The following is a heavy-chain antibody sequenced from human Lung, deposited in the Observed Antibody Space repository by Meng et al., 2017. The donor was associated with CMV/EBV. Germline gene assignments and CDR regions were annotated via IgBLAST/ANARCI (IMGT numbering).Heavy chain of an antibody. J-gene: IGHJ4*02. D-gene: IGHD6-19*01. CDR2: LYQSGST. V-gene: IGHV4-39*07. CDR3: ATPRAGYASGWSFDY. Sequence: SETLSLXXSVPGGSISSSSYYWGWIRQPPGKGLEWIGSLYQSGSTFYNPSLKSRVTISVDTSKNHFSLKLSSVTAADTAVYYCATPRAGYASGWSFDYWGQGXLVTVSS. CDR1: GGSISSSSYY.